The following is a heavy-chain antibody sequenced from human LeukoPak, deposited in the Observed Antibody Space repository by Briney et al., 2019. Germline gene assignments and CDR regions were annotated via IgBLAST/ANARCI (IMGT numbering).Heavy chain of an antibody. V-gene: IGHV1-2*02. CDR3: AILHSKDYDFWGGYYVDY. Sequence: GASVKVSCKASGYTFTGYYMHWVRQAPGQGLEWMGWINPNSGGTNYAQKFQGRVTMTRDTSISTAYMELSRLRSDDTAVYYCAILHSKDYDFWGGYYVDYWGQGTLVTVSS. CDR1: GYTFTGYY. CDR2: INPNSGGT. D-gene: IGHD3-3*01. J-gene: IGHJ4*02.